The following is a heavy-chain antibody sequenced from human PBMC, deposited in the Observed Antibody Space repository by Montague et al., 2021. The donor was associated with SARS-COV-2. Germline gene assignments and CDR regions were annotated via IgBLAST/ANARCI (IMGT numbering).Heavy chain of an antibody. CDR3: AREPDYCDYFDY. D-gene: IGHD4-17*01. CDR1: GGSISSYY. Sequence: SETLSLTCTVSGGSISSYYWSWIRLPPGKGLEWIGYIYYSGSTNYNPSLKSRVTISVDTSKNQFSLKLSSVTAADTAVYYCAREPDYCDYFDYWGQGTLVTVSS. V-gene: IGHV4-59*01. CDR2: IYYSGST. J-gene: IGHJ4*02.